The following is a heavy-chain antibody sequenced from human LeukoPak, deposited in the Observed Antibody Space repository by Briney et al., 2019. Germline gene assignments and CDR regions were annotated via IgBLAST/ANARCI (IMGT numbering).Heavy chain of an antibody. D-gene: IGHD6-13*01. V-gene: IGHV1-8*01. J-gene: IGHJ4*02. CDR1: GYTFTSYD. CDR3: ARGPSFPQLVLGY. CDR2: MNPNNGNT. Sequence: ASVKVSCKASGYTFTSYDINWVRQATGQGLEWMGWMNPNNGNTGYAQKFQGRVTFTRNTSISTAYMELSSLRSEDTAVYYCARGPSFPQLVLGYWGQGTLVTVSS.